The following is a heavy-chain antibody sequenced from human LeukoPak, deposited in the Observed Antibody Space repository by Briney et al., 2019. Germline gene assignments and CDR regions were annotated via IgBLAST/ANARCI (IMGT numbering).Heavy chain of an antibody. CDR3: ARVPGQLWVFYFDY. J-gene: IGHJ4*02. CDR2: IIPILGIA. Sequence: GSSVKVSCKASGGTFSSYAISWVRQAPGQGLEWMGRIIPILGIANYAQKFQGRVTITADKSTGTAYMELSSLRSEDTAVYYCARVPGQLWVFYFDYWGQGTLVTVSS. D-gene: IGHD5-18*01. CDR1: GGTFSSYA. V-gene: IGHV1-69*04.